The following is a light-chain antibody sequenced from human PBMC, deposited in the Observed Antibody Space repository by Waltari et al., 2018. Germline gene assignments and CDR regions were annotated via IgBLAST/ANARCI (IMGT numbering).Light chain of an antibody. V-gene: IGKV1-6*02. J-gene: IGKJ1*01. CDR2: AAS. CDR1: QAIGNE. Sequence: AIQMTQSPSSLSAFVGDRVTITCRATQAIGNELAWYQQRPGEAPKVLIYAASRLQNGVPSRFSGSGSGTYFTLTISSLQPEDFATYYCLQDKNYPRTFCQGTKVKV. CDR3: LQDKNYPRT.